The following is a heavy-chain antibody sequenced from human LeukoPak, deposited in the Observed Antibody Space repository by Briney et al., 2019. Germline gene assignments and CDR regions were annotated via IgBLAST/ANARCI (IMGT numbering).Heavy chain of an antibody. D-gene: IGHD4-17*01. CDR3: AKKFRGTTVISGDYFDY. CDR2: ISSSSSTI. V-gene: IGHV3-48*01. Sequence: PGGSLRLSCAASGFTFSSYSMNWVRQAPGKGLEWVSYISSSSSTIYYADSVKGRFTISRDNSKNTLYLQMNSLRAEDTAVYYCAKKFRGTTVISGDYFDYWGQGTLVTVSS. CDR1: GFTFSSYS. J-gene: IGHJ4*02.